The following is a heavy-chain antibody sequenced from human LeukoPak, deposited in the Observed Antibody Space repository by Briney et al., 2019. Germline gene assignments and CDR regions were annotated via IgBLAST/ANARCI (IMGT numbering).Heavy chain of an antibody. Sequence: PSETLSLTCTVSGGSISSYYWSWIRQPAGKGLEWIGRIYTSGSTNYNPSLKSRVTMSVDTSKNQFSLKLSSVTAADTAVYYCARGYSYGYEYYFDYWGQGTLVTVSS. D-gene: IGHD5-18*01. J-gene: IGHJ4*02. CDR2: IYTSGST. V-gene: IGHV4-4*07. CDR3: ARGYSYGYEYYFDY. CDR1: GGSISSYY.